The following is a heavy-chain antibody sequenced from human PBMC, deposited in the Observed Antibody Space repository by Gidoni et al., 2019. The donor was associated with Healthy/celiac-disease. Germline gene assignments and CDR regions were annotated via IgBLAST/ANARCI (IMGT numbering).Heavy chain of an antibody. CDR2: SSGSGGST. Sequence: EVQLLESGGGLVQPGGSLRLSCAASGFTFSSYAMSWVRQAPGKGLEWVSASSGSGGSTYYADSVKGRFTISRDNSKNTLYLQMNSLRAEDTAVYYCAKVDIVVVVAAPFDYWGQGTLVTVSS. CDR1: GFTFSSYA. D-gene: IGHD2-15*01. J-gene: IGHJ4*02. CDR3: AKVDIVVVVAAPFDY. V-gene: IGHV3-23*01.